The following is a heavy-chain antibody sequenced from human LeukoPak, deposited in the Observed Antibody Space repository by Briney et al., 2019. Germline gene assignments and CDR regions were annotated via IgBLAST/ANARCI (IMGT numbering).Heavy chain of an antibody. CDR3: ARCKDFWSGYYDGYYYYMDV. CDR1: GVSISSYY. V-gene: IGHV4-59*01. J-gene: IGHJ6*03. Sequence: PSETLSLTCTVSGVSISSYYWSWIRQPPGKGLEWIGYIYYSGSTNYNPSLKSRVTISVDTSKNQFSLKLSSVTAADTAVYYCARCKDFWSGYYDGYYYYMDVWGKGTTVTVSS. CDR2: IYYSGST. D-gene: IGHD3-3*01.